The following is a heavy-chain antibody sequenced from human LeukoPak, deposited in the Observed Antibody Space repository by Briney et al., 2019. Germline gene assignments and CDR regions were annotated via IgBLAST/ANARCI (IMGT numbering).Heavy chain of an antibody. D-gene: IGHD2-8*01. CDR3: ARPFCTNGVCYPDAFAI. Sequence: GASVKVSCKASGYTFTGYYMHWVRQAPGQGLEWMGWINPNSGGTNYAQKFQGRVTMTRDTSISTAYMELSRLRSDDTAVYYCARPFCTNGVCYPDAFAIWGQGTMVTVSS. J-gene: IGHJ3*02. V-gene: IGHV1-2*02. CDR1: GYTFTGYY. CDR2: INPNSGGT.